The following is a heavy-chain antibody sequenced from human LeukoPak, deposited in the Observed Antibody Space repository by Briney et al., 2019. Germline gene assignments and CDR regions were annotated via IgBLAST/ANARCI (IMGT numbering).Heavy chain of an antibody. CDR3: AKDRKGVGFDY. Sequence: GGSLRLSCAASGFTFSSYSMNWVRQAPGKGLEWVSSIGSSSSYIYYADSVKGRFTISRDNAKNSLYLQMNSLRAEDTAVYYCAKDRKGVGFDYWGQGTLVTVSS. CDR1: GFTFSSYS. J-gene: IGHJ4*02. V-gene: IGHV3-21*04. CDR2: IGSSSSYI.